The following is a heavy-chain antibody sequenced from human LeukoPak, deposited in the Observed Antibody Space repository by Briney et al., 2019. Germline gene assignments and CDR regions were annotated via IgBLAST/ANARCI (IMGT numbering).Heavy chain of an antibody. Sequence: GGSLRLSCAASGFTVSSNYMSWVRQAPGKGLEWVSVIYSGGSTYYADSVKGRFTISRDNSKNTLYLQMNSLRAEDTAVYYCARDPGMAAAGIWDNYYGMDVWGQGTTVTVSS. V-gene: IGHV3-53*01. D-gene: IGHD6-13*01. J-gene: IGHJ6*02. CDR2: IYSGGST. CDR1: GFTVSSNY. CDR3: ARDPGMAAAGIWDNYYGMDV.